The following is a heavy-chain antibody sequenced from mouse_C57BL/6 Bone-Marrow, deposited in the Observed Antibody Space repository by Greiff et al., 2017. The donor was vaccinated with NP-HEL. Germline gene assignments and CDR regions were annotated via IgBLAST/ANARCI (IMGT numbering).Heavy chain of an antibody. D-gene: IGHD2-4*01. CDR2: IYPRSGNT. CDR3: ARRRSTMITSWFAY. J-gene: IGHJ3*01. Sequence: VQLQQSGAELARPGASVKLSCKASGYTFTSYGISWVKQRTGQGLEWIGEIYPRSGNTYYNEKFKGKATLTADKSSSTAYMELRSLTSEDSAVYFCARRRSTMITSWFAYWGQGTLVTVSA. CDR1: GYTFTSYG. V-gene: IGHV1-81*01.